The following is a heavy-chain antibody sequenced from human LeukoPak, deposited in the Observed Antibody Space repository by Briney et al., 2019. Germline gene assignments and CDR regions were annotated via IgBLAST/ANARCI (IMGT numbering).Heavy chain of an antibody. D-gene: IGHD3-3*01. CDR1: GFTFSSYE. J-gene: IGHJ4*02. CDR2: ISSSGSTI. CDR3: ASIFGVVSGFDY. V-gene: IGHV3-48*03. Sequence: PGGSLRLSCAASGFTFSSYEMNWVRQAPGKGLEWVSYISSSGSTIYYADSVKGRFTISRDNAKNSLYLQMNSLKGEDTAVYYCASIFGVVSGFDYWGQGTLVTVSS.